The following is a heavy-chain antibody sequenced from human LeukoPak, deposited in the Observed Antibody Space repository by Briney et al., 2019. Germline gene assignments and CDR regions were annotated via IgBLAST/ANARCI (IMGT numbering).Heavy chain of an antibody. CDR1: GFTFSNYT. J-gene: IGHJ4*02. V-gene: IGHV3-30*01. D-gene: IGHD3-22*01. Sequence: GRSLRLSCAASGFTFSNYTVNWVRQGPGKGLEWVSVISYDGSNKYYAASVKGHLTISKDNYKNTLYLEMNGLRAEDTAVYYCATTRLYYDRSAGHFDYWGQGTLVTVSS. CDR2: ISYDGSNK. CDR3: ATTRLYYDRSAGHFDY.